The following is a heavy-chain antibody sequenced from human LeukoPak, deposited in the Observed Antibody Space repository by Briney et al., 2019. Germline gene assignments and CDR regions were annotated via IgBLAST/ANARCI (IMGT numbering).Heavy chain of an antibody. D-gene: IGHD3-3*01. Sequence: SETLSLTCTVSGGSISSYYWSWIRQPPGKGLEWIGYIYYSGTTNYNPSLKSRVAISVDTSKNQFSLKLSSVTAADTAVYYCARLRITIFGVVIGDYFDYWGQGTLVTVSS. J-gene: IGHJ4*02. CDR2: IYYSGTT. CDR1: GGSISSYY. CDR3: ARLRITIFGVVIGDYFDY. V-gene: IGHV4-59*08.